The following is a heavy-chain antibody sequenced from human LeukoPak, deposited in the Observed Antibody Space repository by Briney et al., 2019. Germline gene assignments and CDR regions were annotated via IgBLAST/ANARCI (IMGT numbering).Heavy chain of an antibody. J-gene: IGHJ5*02. V-gene: IGHV3-30-3*01. Sequence: PGRSLRLSCAASGFTFSSYAMHWVRQAPGKGLEWVAVISYDGSNKYYADSVKGRFTISRDNSKNTLYLQMNSLRAEDTAVYYCARDRSPYYDSTPGMFDPWGQGTLVTVSS. CDR3: ARDRSPYYDSTPGMFDP. CDR1: GFTFSSYA. CDR2: ISYDGSNK. D-gene: IGHD3-22*01.